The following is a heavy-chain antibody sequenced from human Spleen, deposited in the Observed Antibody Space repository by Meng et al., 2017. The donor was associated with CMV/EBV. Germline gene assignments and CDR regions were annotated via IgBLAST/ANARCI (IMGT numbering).Heavy chain of an antibody. J-gene: IGHJ4*02. CDR3: ARDDCGNYCTLAD. CDR2: ISSSGSTR. D-gene: IGHD2-8*01. Sequence: GGSLRLSCAGSGFTFTNDEMNWVRQAPGKGLEWVAYISSSGSTRLYADSVKGRFTISRDNAKNSVYLQMNSLRPEDTALYYCARDDCGNYCTLADWGQGTLVTVSS. V-gene: IGHV3-48*03. CDR1: GFTFTNDE.